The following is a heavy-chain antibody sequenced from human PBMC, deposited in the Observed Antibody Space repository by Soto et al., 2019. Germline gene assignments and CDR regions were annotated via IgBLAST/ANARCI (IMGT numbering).Heavy chain of an antibody. J-gene: IGHJ3*01. CDR1: GYTFTNYD. CDR3: PRGSVGYDK. CDR2: MKPNCGKT. V-gene: IGHV1-8*01. Sequence: QVQLVQSGAEVKKPGASVKVSCKASGYTFTNYDITWARQASGQGIQWMGWMKPNCGKTAYAQKFQVRVNTTRNTSIRTADTELSSLTAEYTAVYYCPRGSVGYDKWGQGTMVTASS. D-gene: IGHD5-12*01.